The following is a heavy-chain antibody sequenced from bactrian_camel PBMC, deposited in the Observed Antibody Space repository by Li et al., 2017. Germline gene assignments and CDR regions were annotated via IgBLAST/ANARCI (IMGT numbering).Heavy chain of an antibody. D-gene: IGHD1*01. V-gene: IGHV3S67*01. CDR3: VADPSGCEAVEASGTWTI. CDR1: GYTPC. J-gene: IGHJ4*01. Sequence: VQLVESGGGSVQPGGSLRLSCEASGYTPCMAWLRKRPQQEREATAIAVIDSDGTTHYSPSLKGRFTASRDSAQNTLYLQMDSLELDDTARYYCVADPSGCEAVEASGTWTIWGQGTQVTVS. CDR2: IDSDGTT.